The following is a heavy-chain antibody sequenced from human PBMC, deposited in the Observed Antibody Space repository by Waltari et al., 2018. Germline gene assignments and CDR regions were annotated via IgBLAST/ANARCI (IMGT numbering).Heavy chain of an antibody. CDR2: ISYDGSNK. D-gene: IGHD2-8*01. Sequence: QVQLVESGGGVVQPGRSLRLSCAASGFTFSSYAMHWVRQAPGKGLEWVAVISYDGSNKYYADSVKGRFTISRDNSKNTLYLQMNSLRAEDTAVYYCARVGADSTNLLRSPKSGFDYWGQGTLVTVSS. J-gene: IGHJ4*02. CDR1: GFTFSSYA. V-gene: IGHV3-30-3*01. CDR3: ARVGADSTNLLRSPKSGFDY.